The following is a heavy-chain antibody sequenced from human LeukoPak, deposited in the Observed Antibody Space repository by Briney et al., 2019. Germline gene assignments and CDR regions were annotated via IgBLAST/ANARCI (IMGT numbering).Heavy chain of an antibody. CDR3: AGSLRGGGWYMY. J-gene: IGHJ4*01. CDR1: ALPPSNYA. Sequence: GSLRLSCAASALPPSNYAMSWVRQAPGKGLEWVSSISSSSSSIYYSDSVKGRFTVSRDNAKNSLYLQMNSLRDEDTAVYYCAGSLRGGGWYMYWGHGTLVTVSS. V-gene: IGHV3-21*01. D-gene: IGHD6-19*01. CDR2: ISSSSSSI.